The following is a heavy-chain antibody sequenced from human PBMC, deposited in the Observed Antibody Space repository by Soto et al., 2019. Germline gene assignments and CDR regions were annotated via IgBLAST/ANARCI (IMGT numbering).Heavy chain of an antibody. CDR1: SVSLRTSGVG. Sequence: SAATIVRATQRLRVSITVASVSLRTSGVGVGWIRQPPGKALEWLALIYWDDDKRYSPSLKSRLTITKDTSKNQVVLTMTNMDPVDTATYFCVHRSYSNSSFSFDYWGQGTLLTVSS. V-gene: IGHV2-5*02. J-gene: IGHJ4*02. CDR3: VHRSYSNSSFSFDY. D-gene: IGHD6-6*01. CDR2: IYWDDDK.